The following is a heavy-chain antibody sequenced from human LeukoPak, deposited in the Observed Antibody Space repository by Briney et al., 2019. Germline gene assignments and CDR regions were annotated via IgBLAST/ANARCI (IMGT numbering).Heavy chain of an antibody. V-gene: IGHV3-21*01. CDR3: ARDGRPDDSGSHSYNWFDP. Sequence: GGSLRLSCAASRFTFSSYSMNWVRQAPGKGLEWVSSISSGSSYIYHADSVKGRFTISRDNAKNSLYLQMNSLRAEDTAVYYCARDGRPDDSGSHSYNWFDPWGQGTLVTVSS. D-gene: IGHD1-26*01. J-gene: IGHJ5*02. CDR2: ISSGSSYI. CDR1: RFTFSSYS.